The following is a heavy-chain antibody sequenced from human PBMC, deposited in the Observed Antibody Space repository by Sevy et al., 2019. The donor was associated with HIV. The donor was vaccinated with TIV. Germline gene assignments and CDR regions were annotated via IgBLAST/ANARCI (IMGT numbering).Heavy chain of an antibody. D-gene: IGHD2-21*01. Sequence: GGSLRLSCVASGFTFSGSWMTWVRQAPGKGLERIAFINEDGSRLGYVDSVRGRFTISRENTKNSLYLQMNSVRAEDTGVYFCARDRAYGALDYWGQGTLVTVSS. V-gene: IGHV3-7*01. CDR2: INEDGSRL. CDR1: GFTFSGSW. CDR3: ARDRAYGALDY. J-gene: IGHJ4*02.